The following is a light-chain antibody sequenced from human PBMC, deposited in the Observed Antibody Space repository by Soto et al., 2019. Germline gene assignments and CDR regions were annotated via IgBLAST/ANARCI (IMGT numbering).Light chain of an antibody. V-gene: IGKV3-20*01. J-gene: IGKJ1*01. CDR3: QQYGRP. Sequence: EMVLTQSPATLSLSPGERATLSCRASQGVSSYLAWYQHKPGQAPRLLIHGASSRATGIPDRFSGSGSGTDFTLTISRLEPEDFGVYYCQQYGRPFGQGTKVDIK. CDR2: GAS. CDR1: QGVSSY.